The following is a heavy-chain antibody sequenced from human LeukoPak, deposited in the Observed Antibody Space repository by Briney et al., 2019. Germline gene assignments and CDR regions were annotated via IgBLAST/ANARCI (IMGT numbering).Heavy chain of an antibody. CDR2: ISWNSGSI. Sequence: GGSLRLSCAASGFTFDDYAMHWVRQAPGKGLEWVSGISWNSGSIGYADSVKGRFTISRDNAKNSLYLQMNSLRAEDTALYYCAKPAAGVGAFDIWGQGTMVTVSS. V-gene: IGHV3-9*01. CDR1: GFTFDDYA. J-gene: IGHJ3*02. CDR3: AKPAAGVGAFDI.